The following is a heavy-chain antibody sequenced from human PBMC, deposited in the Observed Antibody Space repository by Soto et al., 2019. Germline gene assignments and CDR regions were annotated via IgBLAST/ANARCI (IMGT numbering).Heavy chain of an antibody. D-gene: IGHD2-15*01. CDR1: GFTFSSYS. CDR3: ARWGCSGSNCNLNQRSFDL. Sequence: WGSLRLSCAASGFTFSSYSMNWVRQAPGKGLEWVAVIRYDSSNIYYADSVKGRFTFSRDNSKNTMSLQMNSLRAEDTAVYYCARWGCSGSNCNLNQRSFDLWGQGTLVTVSS. V-gene: IGHV3-33*08. J-gene: IGHJ4*02. CDR2: IRYDSSNI.